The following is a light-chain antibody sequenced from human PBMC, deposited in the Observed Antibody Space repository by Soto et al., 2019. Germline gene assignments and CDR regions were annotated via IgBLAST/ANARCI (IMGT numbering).Light chain of an antibody. J-gene: IGLJ1*01. CDR1: SSNIGAGYD. CDR3: QSYDSSLRRV. Sequence: QSVLKQPPSVSGAPGQRVTISCTGSSSNIGAGYDVHWYQQLPGTAPKLLIYANNNRPSGVPDRFSGSKSGTSASLAITGLQADDEADYHCQSYDSSLRRVFGTGTKLTVL. CDR2: ANN. V-gene: IGLV1-40*01.